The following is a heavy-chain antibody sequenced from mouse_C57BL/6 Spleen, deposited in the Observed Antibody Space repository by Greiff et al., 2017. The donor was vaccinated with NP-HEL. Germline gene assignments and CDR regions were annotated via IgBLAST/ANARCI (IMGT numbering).Heavy chain of an antibody. J-gene: IGHJ4*01. V-gene: IGHV6-3*01. CDR1: GFTFSNYW. CDR3: TGPYYYGSFHYYAMDY. D-gene: IGHD1-1*01. CDR2: IRLKSDNYAT. Sequence: EVMLVESGGGLVQPGGSMKLSCVASGFTFSNYWMNWVRQSPEKGLEWVAQIRLKSDNYATHYAESVKGRFTISRDDSKSSVYLQMNNLRAEDTGIYYCTGPYYYGSFHYYAMDYWGQGTSVTVSS.